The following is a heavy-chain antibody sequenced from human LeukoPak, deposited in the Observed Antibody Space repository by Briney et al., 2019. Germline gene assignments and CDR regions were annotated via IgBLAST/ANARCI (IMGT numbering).Heavy chain of an antibody. V-gene: IGHV5-51*01. D-gene: IGHD6-13*01. Sequence: GESLKISCKGSGYTFTSYWIGWVRQMPGKGLEWMGIIYPSDSDTKYSPSFQGQVTITADKSISTAYLQWSSLKASDTAMYYCARRRAAAEYFDYWGQGTLVTVSS. J-gene: IGHJ4*02. CDR2: IYPSDSDT. CDR3: ARRRAAAEYFDY. CDR1: GYTFTSYW.